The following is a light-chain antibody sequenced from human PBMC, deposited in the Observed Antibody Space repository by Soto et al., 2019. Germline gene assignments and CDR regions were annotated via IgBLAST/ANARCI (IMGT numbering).Light chain of an antibody. Sequence: MTQSPSTLSASVGDRVTITCRASQSISSWLAWYQQKPGQPPRLLIYGASTRATGIPARFSGSGSGTDFTLTISSLEPEDFAVYYCQQRYNWPRTFGQGTKVDI. J-gene: IGKJ1*01. V-gene: IGKV3-15*01. CDR3: QQRYNWPRT. CDR2: GAS. CDR1: QSISSW.